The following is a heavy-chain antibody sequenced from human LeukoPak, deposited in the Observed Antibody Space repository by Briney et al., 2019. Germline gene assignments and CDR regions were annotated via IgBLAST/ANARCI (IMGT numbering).Heavy chain of an antibody. V-gene: IGHV4-39*07. J-gene: IGHJ6*03. CDR1: GGSISSSSYY. CDR2: IYYSGST. Sequence: PSETLSLTCTVSGGSISSSSYYWGWIRQPPGKGLEWIGSIYYSGSTYYNPSLKSRVTISVDTSKNQFSLQLNSVTPEDTAVYYCARDEIFLSPPDSSSFLYYYYYMDVWGKGTTVTVSS. D-gene: IGHD6-6*01. CDR3: ARDEIFLSPPDSSSFLYYYYYMDV.